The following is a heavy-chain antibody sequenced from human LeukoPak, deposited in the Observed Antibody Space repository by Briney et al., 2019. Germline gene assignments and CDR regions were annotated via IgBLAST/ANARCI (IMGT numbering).Heavy chain of an antibody. D-gene: IGHD6-13*01. CDR3: ARATVAAAAPGGY. V-gene: IGHV4-61*09. Sequence: PSETLSLTCTVSGGSISSGSYYWSWIRQPAGKGLEWIGHIYTSGSTNYNPSLKSRVTISVDTSKNQFSLKLSSVSAADTAVYYCARATVAAAAPGGYWGQGTLVSVSS. CDR2: IYTSGST. CDR1: GGSISSGSYY. J-gene: IGHJ4*02.